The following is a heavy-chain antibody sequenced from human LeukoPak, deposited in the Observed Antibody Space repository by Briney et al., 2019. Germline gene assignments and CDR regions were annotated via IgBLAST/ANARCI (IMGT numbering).Heavy chain of an antibody. Sequence: GGSLRLSCAASGFTFSSYAMSWVRQAPGKGLEWVSAISGSGGSTYYADSVKGRFTISRDNSKNTLYLQMNSLKAEDTAVYYCAKFPLATYYYDSSGYWGDPWGQGTLVTVSS. CDR1: GFTFSSYA. CDR3: AKFPLATYYYDSSGYWGDP. J-gene: IGHJ5*02. CDR2: ISGSGGST. V-gene: IGHV3-23*01. D-gene: IGHD3-22*01.